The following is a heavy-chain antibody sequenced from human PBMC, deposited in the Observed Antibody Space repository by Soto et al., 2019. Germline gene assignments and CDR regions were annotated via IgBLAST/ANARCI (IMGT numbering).Heavy chain of an antibody. J-gene: IGHJ4*02. D-gene: IGHD3-10*01. Sequence: SETLSLTCTVSGGSISGYYWSWIRQPPGKGLEWIGYIYYSGTTSYNPSLNSRVTMSVDTSKNQFSLKVNSVTAADTAVYYCAIESYYGSGATGVAYWGQGTLV. CDR1: GGSISGYY. CDR2: IYYSGTT. CDR3: AIESYYGSGATGVAY. V-gene: IGHV4-59*01.